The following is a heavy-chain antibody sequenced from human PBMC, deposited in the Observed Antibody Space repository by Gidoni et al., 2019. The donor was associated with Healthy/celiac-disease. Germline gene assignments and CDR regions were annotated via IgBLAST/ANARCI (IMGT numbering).Heavy chain of an antibody. CDR2: ISSDGITI. V-gene: IGHV3-11*01. CDR1: GFTFSDHH. J-gene: IGHJ4*02. D-gene: IGHD2-15*01. Sequence: QVQLVASGGDLVKPGGSLRLSCAASGFTFSDHHMSWIRQAPGKGLEWVSYISSDGITIYYADSVKGRFTISRDNAENSLFLQMNSLRAEDTAVYYCARGYRTPTYWGQGTLVTVSS. CDR3: ARGYRTPTY.